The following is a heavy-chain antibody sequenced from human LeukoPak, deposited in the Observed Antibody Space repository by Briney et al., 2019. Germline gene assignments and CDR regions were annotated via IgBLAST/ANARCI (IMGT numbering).Heavy chain of an antibody. CDR3: AKDQGASSYSFDY. CDR1: GFTFSTYA. V-gene: IGHV3-23*01. D-gene: IGHD1-26*01. Sequence: GGSLRLSCAASGFTFSTYAMNWVRQAPGKGLEWVSTFSGSVDTTYYADSVKGRFTISRDNSKNTLYLQMDTPTAEDTAVYYCAKDQGASSYSFDYWGRGTLVTVSS. CDR2: FSGSVDTT. J-gene: IGHJ4*02.